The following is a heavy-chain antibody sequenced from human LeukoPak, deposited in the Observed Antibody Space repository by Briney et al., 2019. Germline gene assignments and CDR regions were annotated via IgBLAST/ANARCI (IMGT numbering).Heavy chain of an antibody. J-gene: IGHJ4*02. CDR2: ISYDGSNR. CDR3: AKDGSIAAAGYFDF. Sequence: GRSLRLPYAASGFTFNYYVMHWVRQAPGKGLEWVSFISYDGSNRYYADSVKGRFTISRDNSKNTLFLQMNSLRPEDTAVYYCAKDGSIAAAGYFDFWGLGTLVTVSS. V-gene: IGHV3-30*18. CDR1: GFTFNYYV. D-gene: IGHD6-25*01.